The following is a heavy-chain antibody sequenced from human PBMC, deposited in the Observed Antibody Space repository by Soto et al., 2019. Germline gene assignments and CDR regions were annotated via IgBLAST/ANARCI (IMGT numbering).Heavy chain of an antibody. CDR3: ARVGTSYARRGLDV. CDR2: IYYSGST. V-gene: IGHV4-31*03. D-gene: IGHD7-27*01. J-gene: IGHJ6*02. Sequence: TLSLTCNVSGGAIDSGGYYWCWIGQHPGKGLEWIGYIYYSGSTYYNPSLKSRVSISIDTSKNQFSLELISVTAADTAVYYCARVGTSYARRGLDVWGQGTTVPVSS. CDR1: GGAIDSGGYY.